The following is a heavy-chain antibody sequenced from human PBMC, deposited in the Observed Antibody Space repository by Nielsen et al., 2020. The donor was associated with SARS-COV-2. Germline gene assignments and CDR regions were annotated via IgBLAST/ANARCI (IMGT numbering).Heavy chain of an antibody. J-gene: IGHJ6*02. CDR1: GFTFSSYW. V-gene: IGHV3-30*18. D-gene: IGHD2-21*01. CDR3: AKEVWSYGMDV. CDR2: ISYDGSNK. Sequence: GGSLRLSCAASGFTFSSYWMSWVRQAPGKGLEWVAVISYDGSNKYYADSVKGRFTISRDNSKNTLYLQMNSLRAEDTAVYYCAKEVWSYGMDVWGQGTTVTVSS.